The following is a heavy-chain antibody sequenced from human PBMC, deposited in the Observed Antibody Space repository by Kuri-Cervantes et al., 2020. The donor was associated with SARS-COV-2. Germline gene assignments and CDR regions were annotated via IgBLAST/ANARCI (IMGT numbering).Heavy chain of an antibody. J-gene: IGHJ4*02. V-gene: IGHV3-33*06. CDR3: AKAEWLERGGIDY. CDR2: IWYDGSNK. CDR1: GFTFSSYG. Sequence: GGSLRLSCAASGFTFSSYGMHWVRQAPGKGLEWVAVIWYDGSNKYYADSVKGRFTISRDNSKNTLFLQMNSLRAEDTAVYYCAKAEWLERGGIDYWGQGTLVTVSS. D-gene: IGHD6-19*01.